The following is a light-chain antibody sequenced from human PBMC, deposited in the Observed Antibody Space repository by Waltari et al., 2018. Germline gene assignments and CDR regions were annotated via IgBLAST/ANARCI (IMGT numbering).Light chain of an antibody. Sequence: DIVMTQSPNSLAVSLGERATINCKSSQSVLYNSNNKNYLAWYQQKPGQPPKLIIYWASTRESGVPDRFSGSGSGTDFTLSISSLQAEDVAVYYCQQHYISRTFGQGTRVEIK. J-gene: IGKJ1*01. V-gene: IGKV4-1*01. CDR3: QQHYISRT. CDR2: WAS. CDR1: QSVLYNSNNKNY.